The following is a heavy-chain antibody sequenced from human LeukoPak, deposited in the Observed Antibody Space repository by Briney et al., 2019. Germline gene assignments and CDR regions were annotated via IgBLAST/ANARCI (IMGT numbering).Heavy chain of an antibody. CDR3: ASERGIAAAGTSNYYYYGMDV. D-gene: IGHD6-13*01. J-gene: IGHJ6*04. CDR1: GYTFTSYY. Sequence: ASVKVSCKASGYTFTSYYMHWVRQAPGQGLEWMGIINPSGGSTSYAQKFQGRVTMTRDTSTSTVYMELSSLRSEDTAVYYCASERGIAAAGTSNYYYYGMDVWGKGTTVTVSS. V-gene: IGHV1-46*01. CDR2: INPSGGST.